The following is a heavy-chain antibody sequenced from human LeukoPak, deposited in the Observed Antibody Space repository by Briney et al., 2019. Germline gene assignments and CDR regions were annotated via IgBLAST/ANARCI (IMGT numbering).Heavy chain of an antibody. D-gene: IGHD2-2*01. Sequence: GGSLRLSCAASGFTFSDYWMTWVRQAPGKGLEWVANIKPDGGEKYYVDSVKGRFTISRDNAKNSLYLQLNSLRAEDTAVYYCARGARYCSSTSCIGLDYWGQGTLVTVSS. J-gene: IGHJ4*02. V-gene: IGHV3-7*01. CDR1: GFTFSDYW. CDR3: ARGARYCSSTSCIGLDY. CDR2: IKPDGGEK.